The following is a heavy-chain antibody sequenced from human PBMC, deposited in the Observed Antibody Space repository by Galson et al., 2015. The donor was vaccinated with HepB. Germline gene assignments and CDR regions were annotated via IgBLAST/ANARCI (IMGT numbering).Heavy chain of an antibody. CDR1: GGSFSGYY. Sequence: ETLSLTCAVYGGSFSGYYWSWIRQPPGKGLEWIGEINHSGSTNYNPSLKSRVTISVDTSKNQFSLKLSSVTAADTAVYYCASRPAILTGYSLGWYWGQGTLVTVSS. D-gene: IGHD3-9*01. J-gene: IGHJ4*02. CDR2: INHSGST. CDR3: ASRPAILTGYSLGWY. V-gene: IGHV4-34*01.